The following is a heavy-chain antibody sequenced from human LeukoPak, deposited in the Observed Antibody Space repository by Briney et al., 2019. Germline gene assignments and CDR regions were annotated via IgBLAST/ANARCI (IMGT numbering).Heavy chain of an antibody. Sequence: PSETLSLTCTVSGVSISSSGYYWGWIRQPPGKGLEWIGNIYYSGSTYYNPSLKSRVTISVDTSKNQLSLKLNSVTAADTAVYYCASPLGSLDLWGRGTLVTVSS. CDR3: ASPLGSLDL. CDR2: IYYSGST. V-gene: IGHV4-39*01. D-gene: IGHD2-15*01. CDR1: GVSISSSGYY. J-gene: IGHJ2*01.